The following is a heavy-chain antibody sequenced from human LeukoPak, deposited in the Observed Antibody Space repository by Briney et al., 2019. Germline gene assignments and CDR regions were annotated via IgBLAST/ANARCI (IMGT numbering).Heavy chain of an antibody. J-gene: IGHJ2*01. CDR2: INHSGST. V-gene: IGHV4-34*01. CDR3: ARGRVIARYWYFDL. Sequence: PSETLSLTCAVYGGSFSGYYWSWIRQPPGKGLEWIGEINHSGSTNYNPSLKSRVTISVDTSKNQFSLKLSSVTAADTAVYYCARGRVIARYWYFDLWGRGTLVTVSS. CDR1: GGSFSGYY. D-gene: IGHD2/OR15-2a*01.